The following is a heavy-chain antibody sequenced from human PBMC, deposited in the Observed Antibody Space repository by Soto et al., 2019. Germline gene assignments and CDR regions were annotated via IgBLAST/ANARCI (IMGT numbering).Heavy chain of an antibody. J-gene: IGHJ4*02. Sequence: QPGGSLRLSCAASGFTFSSAWMHWVRQTPGKGLMWVSRISSDGSSTTYGDSVKGRFTISRDNAKNTLYLQMNSLRAEDTSIYYCAREYTTSRYFDYWGLGTLVTVSS. CDR2: ISSDGSST. CDR3: AREYTTSRYFDY. CDR1: GFTFSSAW. V-gene: IGHV3-74*01. D-gene: IGHD2-2*02.